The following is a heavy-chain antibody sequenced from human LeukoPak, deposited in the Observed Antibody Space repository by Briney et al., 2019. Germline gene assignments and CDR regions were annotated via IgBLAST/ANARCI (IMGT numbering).Heavy chain of an antibody. CDR3: ARLYSSAPYYFDY. V-gene: IGHV1-2*02. Sequence: ASVKVSCKASGYTFTGYYMHWVRQAPGQGLEWMGWINPNSGGTNYAQKFQGRVTMTRDTSITTAYMELSRLRSDDTAVYYCARLYSSAPYYFDYWGQGTLVTVSS. CDR2: INPNSGGT. D-gene: IGHD6-25*01. J-gene: IGHJ4*02. CDR1: GYTFTGYY.